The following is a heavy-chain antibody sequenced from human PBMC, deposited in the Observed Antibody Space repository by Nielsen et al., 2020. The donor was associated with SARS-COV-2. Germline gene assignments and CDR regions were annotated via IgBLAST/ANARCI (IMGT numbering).Heavy chain of an antibody. V-gene: IGHV3-21*04. D-gene: IGHD1-26*01. J-gene: IGHJ4*02. CDR1: GFTFSSYS. CDR2: ISSSSSYI. Sequence: GESLKISCAASGFTFSSYSMNWVRQAPGKGLEWVSSISSSSSYIYYADSVKGRFTISRDNAKNSLYLQMNSLRAEDTAVYYCAKGSIVGATSLDYWGQGTLVTVSS. CDR3: AKGSIVGATSLDY.